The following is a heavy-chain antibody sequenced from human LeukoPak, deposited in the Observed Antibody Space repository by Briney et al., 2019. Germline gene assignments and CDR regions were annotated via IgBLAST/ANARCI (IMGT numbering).Heavy chain of an antibody. V-gene: IGHV4-34*01. CDR2: INHSGST. D-gene: IGHD1-7*01. Sequence: SETLSLTCAVYGGSFSGYYWSWIRQPPGKGLEWIGEINHSGSTNYNPSLKSRVTISVDTSKNQFSLKLSSVTAADTAVYYCARDRGITGTTRPYFDYRGQGTLVTVSS. J-gene: IGHJ4*02. CDR3: ARDRGITGTTRPYFDY. CDR1: GGSFSGYY.